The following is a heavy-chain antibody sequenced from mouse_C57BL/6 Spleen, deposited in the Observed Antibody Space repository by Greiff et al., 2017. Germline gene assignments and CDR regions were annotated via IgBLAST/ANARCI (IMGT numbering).Heavy chain of an antibody. J-gene: IGHJ4*01. D-gene: IGHD1-1*01. Sequence: VQLQQSGAELVKPGASVKISCKASGYAFSSYWMNWVKQRPGKGLEWIGQIYPGDGDTNDNGKVKGKATLTADKSSSTAYMQLSSLTSEDSAVYFCARHYYGSSYHYAMDYWGQGTSVTVSS. CDR1: GYAFSSYW. V-gene: IGHV1-80*01. CDR3: ARHYYGSSYHYAMDY. CDR2: IYPGDGDT.